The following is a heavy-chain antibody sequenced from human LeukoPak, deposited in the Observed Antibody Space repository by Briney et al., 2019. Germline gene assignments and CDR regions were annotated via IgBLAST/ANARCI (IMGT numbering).Heavy chain of an antibody. CDR2: IYHSGST. Sequence: SETLSLTCTVSGYSISSGYYWGWIRQPPGKGLEWIGSIYHSGSTYYNPSLKSRVTISVDTSKNQFSLKLSSVTAADTAVYYCARGLLMVYAMDYFDYWGQGTLVTVSS. J-gene: IGHJ4*02. CDR3: ARGLLMVYAMDYFDY. CDR1: GYSISSGYY. V-gene: IGHV4-38-2*02. D-gene: IGHD2-8*01.